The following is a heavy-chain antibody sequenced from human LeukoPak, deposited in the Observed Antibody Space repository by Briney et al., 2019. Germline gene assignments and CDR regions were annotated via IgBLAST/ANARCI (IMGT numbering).Heavy chain of an antibody. Sequence: GGSLRLSCAASGFTFSSYAMSWVRQAPGKGLEWVSVISGSGGSTYYADSVKGRFTISRDNSKNTLYLQMNSLRAEGTAVYFCARVRCDSKYYCSGMDVWGKGTTVTVSS. CDR2: ISGSGGST. V-gene: IGHV3-23*01. D-gene: IGHD3-10*01. CDR1: GFTFSSYA. CDR3: ARVRCDSKYYCSGMDV. J-gene: IGHJ6*04.